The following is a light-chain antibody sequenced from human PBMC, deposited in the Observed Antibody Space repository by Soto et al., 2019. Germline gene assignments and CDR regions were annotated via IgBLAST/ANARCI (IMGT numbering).Light chain of an antibody. CDR2: EDN. CDR1: SGSIASNY. Sequence: NFMLTQPHSVSESPGKTVTISRTRSSGSIASNYVQWYQQRPGSSPTTVIYEDNQRPSGVPDRFSGSIDSSSNSASLTISGLKTEDEADYYCQSYDRSNWVFGGGTKLTVL. J-gene: IGLJ3*02. CDR3: QSYDRSNWV. V-gene: IGLV6-57*01.